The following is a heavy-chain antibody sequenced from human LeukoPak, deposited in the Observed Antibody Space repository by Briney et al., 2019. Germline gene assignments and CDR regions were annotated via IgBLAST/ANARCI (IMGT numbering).Heavy chain of an antibody. Sequence: GSLRLSCAASGFTFSSCWMSWVRQAPGKGLEWVANIKEDGSEKYYVDSVKGRFTISRDNAMNSLYLQMNSLRVEDTAVYYCARERAFDIWGQGTMVTVSS. V-gene: IGHV3-7*03. CDR1: GFTFSSCW. J-gene: IGHJ3*02. CDR2: IKEDGSEK. CDR3: ARERAFDI.